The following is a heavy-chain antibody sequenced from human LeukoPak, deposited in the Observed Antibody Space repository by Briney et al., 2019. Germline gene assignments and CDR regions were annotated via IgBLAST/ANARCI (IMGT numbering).Heavy chain of an antibody. Sequence: PSETLSLTCTVSGGSISGYYWGWIRQPPGKGLEWIGYIYYSGSTNYNPSLKSRVTISEDTTKNQFSLKLSSVTAADTAVYYCARVYSSSSVDAFHIWGQGTMVTVSS. V-gene: IGHV4-59*01. CDR3: ARVYSSSSVDAFHI. CDR2: IYYSGST. D-gene: IGHD6-6*01. J-gene: IGHJ3*02. CDR1: GGSISGYY.